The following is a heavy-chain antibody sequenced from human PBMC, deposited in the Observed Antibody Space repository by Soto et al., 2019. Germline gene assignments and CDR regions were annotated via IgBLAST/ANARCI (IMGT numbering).Heavy chain of an antibody. CDR1: GGTFSSYA. Sequence: QVQLVQSGAEVKKPGSSVKVSCKASGGTFSSYAISWVRQAPGQGLEWMGGIIPIFGTANYAQKFQGRVTSTADESTSTAYMELSSLRSEDTAVYYCAREVDYGSGSYYNGAYWGQGTLVTVSS. V-gene: IGHV1-69*01. J-gene: IGHJ4*02. CDR3: AREVDYGSGSYYNGAY. D-gene: IGHD3-10*01. CDR2: IIPIFGTA.